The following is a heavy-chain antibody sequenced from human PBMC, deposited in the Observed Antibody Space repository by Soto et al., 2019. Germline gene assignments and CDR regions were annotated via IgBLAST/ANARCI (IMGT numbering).Heavy chain of an antibody. V-gene: IGHV1-3*01. Sequence: ASVKVSCKASGYTFTNYAMHWVRQAPGQSLECMGWINADNGYTKYSQKFQGRVTISRDTSASTAYMELSSLRSEDTAVYYCARHTSWDYYLDVWRQATTVAAS. CDR3: ARHTSWDYYLDV. J-gene: IGHJ6*03. CDR2: INADNGYT. CDR1: GYTFTNYA.